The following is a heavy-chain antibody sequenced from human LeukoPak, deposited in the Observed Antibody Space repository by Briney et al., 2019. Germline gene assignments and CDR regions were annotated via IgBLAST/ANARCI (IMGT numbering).Heavy chain of an antibody. Sequence: PGGSLRLSCAASGFTFSSYAMTWVRQAPGKGLEWVSGISGSGSGGSTHYADSVKGRLTISRDNSKNTLYLQMNSLRAEDTAVYYCAGSYGLGGYFDYWGQGTLVTVSS. V-gene: IGHV3-23*01. CDR3: AGSYGLGGYFDY. CDR1: GFTFSSYA. D-gene: IGHD5-18*01. CDR2: ISGSGSGGST. J-gene: IGHJ4*02.